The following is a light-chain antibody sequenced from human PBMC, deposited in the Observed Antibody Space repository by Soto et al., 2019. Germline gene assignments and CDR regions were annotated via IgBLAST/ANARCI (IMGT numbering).Light chain of an antibody. CDR1: QSVSSN. V-gene: IGKV3-15*01. Sequence: EIVMTQSPATLSVSPGERATLSSRASQSVSSNLAWYQQKPGQAPRLLIYGASTRATGIPARFSGSGSGTEFTLTISSLQSEDFAVYYCQQYNNWPPWTFGPGTKVDIK. CDR3: QQYNNWPPWT. J-gene: IGKJ3*01. CDR2: GAS.